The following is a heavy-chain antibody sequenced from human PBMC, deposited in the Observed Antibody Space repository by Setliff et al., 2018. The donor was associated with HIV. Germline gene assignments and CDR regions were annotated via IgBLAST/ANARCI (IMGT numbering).Heavy chain of an antibody. Sequence: PSETLSLTCAVYGGSFSGYYWSWIRQPPGKGLEWIGEINHSGSTNYNLSLKSRVTILVDTSKNKFSLKLSSVTAADTAVYYCARLRGSYDFSNWFDPWGQGTQVTVS. CDR3: ARLRGSYDFSNWFDP. CDR1: GGSFSGYY. D-gene: IGHD3-3*01. CDR2: INHSGST. J-gene: IGHJ5*02. V-gene: IGHV4-34*01.